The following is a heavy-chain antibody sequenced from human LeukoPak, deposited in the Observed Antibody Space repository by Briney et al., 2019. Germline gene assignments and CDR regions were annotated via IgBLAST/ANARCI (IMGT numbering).Heavy chain of an antibody. V-gene: IGHV4-59*01. J-gene: IGHJ6*03. CDR1: GGSISSYY. CDR2: IYYSGST. CDR3: ARGAYYYYMDV. Sequence: SETLSLTCTVSGGSISSYYWSWIRQPPGKGLEWIGYIYYSGSTNYNPSLKSRVTVSVDTSKNQFSLKLSSVTAADTAVYYCARGAYYYYMDVWGKGTTVTVSS.